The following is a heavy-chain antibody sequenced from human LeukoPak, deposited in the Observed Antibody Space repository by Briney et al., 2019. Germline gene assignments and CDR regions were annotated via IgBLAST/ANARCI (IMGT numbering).Heavy chain of an antibody. J-gene: IGHJ4*02. V-gene: IGHV1-2*02. CDR3: VRGGGNYYVDY. D-gene: IGHD1-7*01. CDR1: GYTFSVYN. CDR2: IRPSSGDT. Sequence: ASVTVSCKASGYTFSVYNIHWVRQAPGQGLEWMGWIRPSSGDTKFAQSFQDRVTMTRDTSISTAYMELNRLRTDDTAVYYRVRGGGNYYVDYWGQGAPVTVSS.